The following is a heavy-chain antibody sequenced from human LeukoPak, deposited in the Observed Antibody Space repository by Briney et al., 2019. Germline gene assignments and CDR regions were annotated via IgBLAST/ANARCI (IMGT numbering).Heavy chain of an antibody. V-gene: IGHV1-18*01. J-gene: IGHJ4*02. CDR2: ISGYNDDT. Sequence: ASVKVSCKASGGTFSSYAISWVRQAPGQGLEWMGWISGYNDDTYYAQNLQGRVTMTTDTSTSTAYMELRSLTSDDTALYYCARDTARTTTAGGPDYWGQGTLVTVSS. D-gene: IGHD6-13*01. CDR3: ARDTARTTTAGGPDY. CDR1: GGTFSSYA.